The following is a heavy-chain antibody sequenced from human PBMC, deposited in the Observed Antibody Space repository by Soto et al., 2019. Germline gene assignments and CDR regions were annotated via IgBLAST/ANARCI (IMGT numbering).Heavy chain of an antibody. Sequence: RVLSLSCAASGFTFSSYGIHWVRQAPGKGLEWLAVIWYDGSNKYYADSVKGRFTISRDNSKNTLYLQMNSLRAEDTAVYYCARSQRSENYGDYGDSYYYSGMDVWGQGTTVTVSS. D-gene: IGHD4-17*01. CDR1: GFTFSSYG. J-gene: IGHJ6*02. V-gene: IGHV3-33*01. CDR3: ARSQRSENYGDYGDSYYYSGMDV. CDR2: IWYDGSNK.